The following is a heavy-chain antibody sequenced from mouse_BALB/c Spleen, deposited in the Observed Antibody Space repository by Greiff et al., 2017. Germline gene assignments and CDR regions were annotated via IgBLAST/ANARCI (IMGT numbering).Heavy chain of an antibody. D-gene: IGHD2-1*01. CDR1: GFSLTSYG. J-gene: IGHJ4*01. CDR3: ARGPRYGNYDAMDY. CDR2: IWAGGST. Sequence: QVQLKESGPGLVAPSQSLSITCTVSGFSLTSYGVHWVRQPPGKGLEWLGVIWAGGSTNYNSALMSRLSISKDNSKSQVFLKMNSLQTDDTAMYYCARGPRYGNYDAMDYWGQGTSVTVSS. V-gene: IGHV2-9*02.